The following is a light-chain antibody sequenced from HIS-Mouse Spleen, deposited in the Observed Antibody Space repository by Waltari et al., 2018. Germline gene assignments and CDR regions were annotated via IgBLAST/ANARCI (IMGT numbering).Light chain of an antibody. CDR3: YSTDSSGKHRV. V-gene: IGLV3-10*01. CDR2: EDS. CDR1: ALPKKY. J-gene: IGLJ2*01. Sequence: VSPGQTARITCSGDALPKKYAYWYQQKSGQAPVLVIYEDSKRPSGFPERLSGSRSGTMATLTISGAQVGDEADYYCYSTDSSGKHRVFGGGTKLTVL.